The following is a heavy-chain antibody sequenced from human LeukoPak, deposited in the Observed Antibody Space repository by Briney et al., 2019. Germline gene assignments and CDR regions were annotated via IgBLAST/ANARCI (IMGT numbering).Heavy chain of an antibody. CDR3: ARDSHYSYGPFFDY. CDR2: ISSSGSTI. V-gene: IGHV3-48*03. D-gene: IGHD5-18*01. Sequence: PGGSLRLSCAASGFTLSSYEMNWGRQAPGKVLEWVSYISSSGSTIYYADSVKCQFTISRDNANNSLYLQMNSLRAEDTAVYYCARDSHYSYGPFFDYWGQGTLVTVSS. J-gene: IGHJ4*02. CDR1: GFTLSSYE.